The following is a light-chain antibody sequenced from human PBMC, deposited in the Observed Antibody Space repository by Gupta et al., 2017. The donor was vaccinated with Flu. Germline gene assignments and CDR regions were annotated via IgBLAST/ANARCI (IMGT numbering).Light chain of an antibody. CDR2: EKK. CDR3: LLNHSGAPRPGV. CDR1: AVTSGKY. Sequence: AVTSGKYPYWFQPKPGQAPRTLLCEKKNKHSWTPARFSGSLLGGKAALTLQGAQPEDEAEYYCLLNHSGAPRPGVFGGGTKLTVL. J-gene: IGLJ3*02. V-gene: IGLV7-46*01.